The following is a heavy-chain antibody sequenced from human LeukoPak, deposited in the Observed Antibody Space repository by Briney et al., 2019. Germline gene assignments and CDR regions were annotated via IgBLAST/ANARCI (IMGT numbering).Heavy chain of an antibody. Sequence: GGSLRLSCAASGFTSSDYQMSWIRQAPGKGLECLSYIRRTGSDTYYADSVKGRFTISRDNTKNALYLQMNSLRADDTAVYYCARRGANSGHTFDYWGQGTLVSVSS. D-gene: IGHD5-12*01. CDR2: IRRTGSDT. CDR3: ARRGANSGHTFDY. V-gene: IGHV3-11*01. J-gene: IGHJ4*02. CDR1: GFTSSDYQ.